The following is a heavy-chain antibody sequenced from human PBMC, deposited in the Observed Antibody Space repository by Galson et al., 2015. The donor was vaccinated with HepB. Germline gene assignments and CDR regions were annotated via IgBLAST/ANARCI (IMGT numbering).Heavy chain of an antibody. CDR1: GGTFSSYA. J-gene: IGHJ3*02. CDR3: ARGDYYDSSGYLGAFDI. Sequence: SVKVSCKASGGTFSSYAISWVRQAPGQGLEWMGGIIPIFGTANYAQKFQGRVTITADESTSTAYMELSSLRSEDTAVYYCARGDYYDSSGYLGAFDIWGQGTMVTVSS. CDR2: IIPIFGTA. V-gene: IGHV1-69*13. D-gene: IGHD3-22*01.